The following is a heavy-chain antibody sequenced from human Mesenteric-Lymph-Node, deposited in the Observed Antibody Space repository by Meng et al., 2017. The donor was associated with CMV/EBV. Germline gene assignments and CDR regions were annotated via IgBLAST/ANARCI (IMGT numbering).Heavy chain of an antibody. CDR1: GGSFSGYY. CDR3: ARGQGYYFDY. CDR2: INHSGST. J-gene: IGHJ4*02. Sequence: SQTLSLTCAVYGGSFSGYYWSWIRQPPGKGLEWIGEINHSGSTNYNPSLKSRVTISVDTSKNQFPLKLSSVTAADTAVYYCARGQGYYFDYWGQGTLVTVSS. V-gene: IGHV4-34*01.